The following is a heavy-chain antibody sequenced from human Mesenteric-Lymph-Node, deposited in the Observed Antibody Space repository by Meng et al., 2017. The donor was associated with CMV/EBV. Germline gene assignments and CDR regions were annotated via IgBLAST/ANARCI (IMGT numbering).Heavy chain of an antibody. V-gene: IGHV3-48*04. J-gene: IGHJ4*02. D-gene: IGHD5-18*01. CDR2: ISSSSASI. CDR3: ATDRMDTSARRGFFDY. CDR1: GFNFGSYS. Sequence: GESLKISCAASGFNFGSYSINWVRQAPGKGLEWGSYISSSSASIYYADSVKGRFTVSRDNAKNSLYLQMNSLRSEDTAMYYCATDRMDTSARRGFFDYWGQGTLVTVSS.